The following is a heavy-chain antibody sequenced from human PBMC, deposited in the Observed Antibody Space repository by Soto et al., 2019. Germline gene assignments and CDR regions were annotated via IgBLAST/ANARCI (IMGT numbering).Heavy chain of an antibody. CDR3: VRDIR. V-gene: IGHV3-74*01. Sequence: EVQLVESGGGLVQPGGSLRLSCAASGFTFNNFWMYWVRQTPEKGLVWVSGINSDGTTTIYADSVKGRFTISRNNAKNTLYLYMNSLTVEDTAIYYCVRDIRWGQGTLVTVSS. CDR2: INSDGTTT. J-gene: IGHJ4*02. CDR1: GFTFNNFW.